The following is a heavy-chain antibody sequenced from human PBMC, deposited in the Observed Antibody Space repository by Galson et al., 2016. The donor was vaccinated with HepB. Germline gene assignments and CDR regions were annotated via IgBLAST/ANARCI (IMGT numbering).Heavy chain of an antibody. D-gene: IGHD5-18*01. CDR2: INPSGGST. V-gene: IGHV1-46*01. CDR1: GYTLISFY. Sequence: SVKVSCKASGYTLISFYIHWVRQAPGQGLEWVGIINPSGGSTSYAPKFQGRVTMTSDASTSTVHMELTSLTPEDTAVYYCTRDYSGYSSGNDYWGQGTQVTVSS. CDR3: TRDYSGYSSGNDY. J-gene: IGHJ4*02.